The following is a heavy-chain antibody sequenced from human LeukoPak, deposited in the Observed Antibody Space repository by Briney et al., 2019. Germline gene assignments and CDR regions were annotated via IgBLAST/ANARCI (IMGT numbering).Heavy chain of an antibody. J-gene: IGHJ6*02. V-gene: IGHV4-31*03. D-gene: IGHD3-10*01. Sequence: SETLSLTCTVSGGSISSGGYYWSWIRQRPGKGLEWIGYIYYSGSTYYNPSLKSRVTISVDTSKNQFSLKLSSVTAADTAVYYCARDRGTESLWFGEVVISYAMDVWGQGTTVTVSS. CDR2: IYYSGST. CDR1: GGSISSGGYY. CDR3: ARDRGTESLWFGEVVISYAMDV.